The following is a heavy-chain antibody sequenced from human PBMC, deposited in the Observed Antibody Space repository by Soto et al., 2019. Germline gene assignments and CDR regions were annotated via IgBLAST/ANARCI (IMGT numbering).Heavy chain of an antibody. CDR2: IYHSGST. J-gene: IGHJ4*02. Sequence: QLQLQESGSGLVKPSQTLSLTCAVSGGSISSGGYSWSWIRQPPGKGLEWIGYIYHSGSTYYNPSRXGXVXIXXHRSKNQFSLKLSSVTAADTAVYYCARGQVVAAQHWGQGTLVTVSS. V-gene: IGHV4-30-2*01. CDR1: GGSISSGGYS. D-gene: IGHD2-15*01. CDR3: ARGQVVAAQH.